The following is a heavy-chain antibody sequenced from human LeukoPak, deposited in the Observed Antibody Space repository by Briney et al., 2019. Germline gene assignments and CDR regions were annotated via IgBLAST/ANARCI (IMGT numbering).Heavy chain of an antibody. J-gene: IGHJ4*02. V-gene: IGHV1-18*01. D-gene: IGHD4-11*01. Sequence: ASVKVSCKASGYTFTSYGITWVRQAPGQGLEWMGWISPYNGNTNYAQKLQGRFTMTTDTSTTTAYMELRSLRSDNTAVYYCARVPVSGPGARFDYWGQGTLVTVSS. CDR1: GYTFTSYG. CDR2: ISPYNGNT. CDR3: ARVPVSGPGARFDY.